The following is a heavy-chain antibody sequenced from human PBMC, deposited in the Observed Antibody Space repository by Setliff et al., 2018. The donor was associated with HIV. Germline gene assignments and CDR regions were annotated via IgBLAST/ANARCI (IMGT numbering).Heavy chain of an antibody. Sequence: SETLSLTCTVSGGSIASGDYYWNWIRQPPGKGLEWIGYIHYSGFTYYKPSLKSRVTISVDTSKNQFSLKLSSVTAADTAVYYCARDRYYGSGSYYPMSFGPWGQGTLVTVSS. CDR2: IHYSGFT. CDR3: ARDRYYGSGSYYPMSFGP. CDR1: GGSIASGDYY. D-gene: IGHD3-10*01. V-gene: IGHV4-30-4*08. J-gene: IGHJ5*02.